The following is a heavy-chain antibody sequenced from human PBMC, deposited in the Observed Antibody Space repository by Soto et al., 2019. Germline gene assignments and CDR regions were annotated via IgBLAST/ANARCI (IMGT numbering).Heavy chain of an antibody. CDR2: ISESGDNT. CDR3: ATPPAYCTSTSCYNYGVDL. J-gene: IGHJ6*02. V-gene: IGHV3-23*01. CDR1: GFLFSSHA. Sequence: SLSLSCTASGFLFSSHAMSWVRQAPGKGLEWGSTISESGDNTYYAESVKGRFTISRDNSKNTLLLQMNSLRADDTAVYYCATPPAYCTSTSCYNYGVDLWGHGTTVTVSS. D-gene: IGHD2-2*02.